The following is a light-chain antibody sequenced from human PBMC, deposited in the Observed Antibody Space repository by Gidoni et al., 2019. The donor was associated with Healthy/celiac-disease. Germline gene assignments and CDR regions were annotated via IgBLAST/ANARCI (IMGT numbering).Light chain of an antibody. Sequence: DMQMTQSPSTLSASVGDRVTITCRASQSISSWLAWYQQKPGKAPKLLIYKASSLESGLPSRFSGSGSGTEFTLTISSLQPDDFATYYCQQYNSFPYTFGQGTKLEIK. CDR2: KAS. CDR3: QQYNSFPYT. V-gene: IGKV1-5*03. J-gene: IGKJ2*01. CDR1: QSISSW.